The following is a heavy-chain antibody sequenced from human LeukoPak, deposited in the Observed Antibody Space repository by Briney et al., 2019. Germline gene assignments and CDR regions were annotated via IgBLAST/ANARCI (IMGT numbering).Heavy chain of an antibody. CDR2: IYYSGST. J-gene: IGHJ4*02. CDR3: ARLHGVRFYFDY. V-gene: IGHV4-31*03. CDR1: GVSISSGGYY. D-gene: IGHD2-8*01. Sequence: PLQTLSLTCTVSGVSISSGGYYWSRIRQHPGKGLEWIGYIYYSGSTYYNPSLKSRVTISVDTSKNQFSLKLSSVTAAETDVYYCARLHGVRFYFDYWGQGTLVTVS.